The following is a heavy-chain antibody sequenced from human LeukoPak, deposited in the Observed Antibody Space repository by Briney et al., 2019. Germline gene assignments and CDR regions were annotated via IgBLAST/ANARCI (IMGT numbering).Heavy chain of an antibody. CDR3: ARGDPYYYYYYMDV. CDR2: IYHSGST. Sequence: SETLSLTCTVSGYSISSGYYWGWIRQPPGKGLEWIGSIYHSGSTYYNPSLKGRVTISVDTSKNQFSPKLSSVTAADTAVYYCARGDPYYYYYYMDVWGKGTTVTVSS. CDR1: GYSISSGYY. J-gene: IGHJ6*03. V-gene: IGHV4-38-2*02.